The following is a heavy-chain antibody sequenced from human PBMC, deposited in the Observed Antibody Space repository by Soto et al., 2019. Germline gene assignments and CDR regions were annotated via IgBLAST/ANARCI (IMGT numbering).Heavy chain of an antibody. Sequence: ASVKVSCKESGYSFTSYYMHWVRQAPGQGLEWMGMIKPTGGSTSYAQKFQGRATMTRNTSISTAYMELSSLRSEDTAVYYCARAIRRYSSGWYYFDYWGQGTLVTVSS. J-gene: IGHJ4*02. CDR2: IKPTGGST. CDR3: ARAIRRYSSGWYYFDY. D-gene: IGHD6-19*01. CDR1: GYSFTSYY. V-gene: IGHV1-46*01.